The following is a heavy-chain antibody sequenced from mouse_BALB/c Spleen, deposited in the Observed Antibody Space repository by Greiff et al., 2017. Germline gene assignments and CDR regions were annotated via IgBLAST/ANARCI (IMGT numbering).Heavy chain of an antibody. V-gene: IGHV1-69*02. CDR1: GYTFTSYW. CDR2: IYPSDSYT. Sequence: QVQLQQPGAELVRPGASVKLSCKASGYTFTSYWINWVKQRPGQGLEWIGNIYPSDSYTNYNQKFKDKATLTVDKSSSTAYMQLSSPTSEDSAVYYCTSLRRGFAYWGQGTLVTVSA. CDR3: TSLRRGFAY. D-gene: IGHD2-12*01. J-gene: IGHJ3*01.